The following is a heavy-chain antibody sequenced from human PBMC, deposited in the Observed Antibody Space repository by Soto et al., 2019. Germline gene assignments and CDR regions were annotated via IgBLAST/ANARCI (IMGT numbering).Heavy chain of an antibody. CDR2: IYYSGTT. CDR1: GDSVSNDNYY. D-gene: IGHD3-16*01. Sequence: PSETLSLTSAVSGDSVSNDNYYWSWIRQPPGKGLEWIGYIYYSGTTNYNSYLKSRLSLSVDMSKNQFSLKLASVTAADTAVYFCARSQRGRTAFTFDYWGQGALVTVSS. V-gene: IGHV4-61*01. J-gene: IGHJ4*02. CDR3: ARSQRGRTAFTFDY.